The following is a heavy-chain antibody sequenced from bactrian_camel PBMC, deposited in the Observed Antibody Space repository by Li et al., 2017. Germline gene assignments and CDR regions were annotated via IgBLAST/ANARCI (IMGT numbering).Heavy chain of an antibody. Sequence: QVQLVESGGGSVEAGGSLRLSCTASGAKMEQNCMAWFRQAPGKEREGVALLSANDYIFYGDAVKGRFTISRANVKNTLYLQMNSLKPEDTAMYYCAAVHSALRARMTDSVWADFGYWGQGTQVTVS. D-gene: IGHD1*01. CDR1: GAKMEQNC. J-gene: IGHJ6*01. CDR3: AAVHSALRARMTDSVWADFGY. CDR2: LSANDYI. V-gene: IGHV3S63*01.